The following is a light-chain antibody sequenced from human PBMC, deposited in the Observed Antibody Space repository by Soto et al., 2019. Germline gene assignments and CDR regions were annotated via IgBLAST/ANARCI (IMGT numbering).Light chain of an antibody. Sequence: DIQMTQSPSTLSASVGDRVTITCRASQSISSWLAWYQQKPGKVPKLLIYGASSLESGVPSRFSGSGSGTEFTLTISSLQPDDFATYYCQEYNSYSITFGPGTKVDIK. J-gene: IGKJ3*01. CDR1: QSISSW. CDR2: GAS. V-gene: IGKV1-5*01. CDR3: QEYNSYSIT.